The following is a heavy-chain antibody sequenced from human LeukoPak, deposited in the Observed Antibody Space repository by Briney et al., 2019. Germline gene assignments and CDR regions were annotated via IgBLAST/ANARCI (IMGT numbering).Heavy chain of an antibody. V-gene: IGHV4-4*07. CDR2: IYISGTT. D-gene: IGHD3-22*01. CDR3: ARDEAESGYIHY. J-gene: IGHJ4*02. CDR1: GGSISDYY. Sequence: KPSETLSLTCTVSGGSISDYYWSWIRQPAGKGLEWIGRIYISGTTNYNPSLMSRITMSLDTSKNQLSLRLSSVTAADTAVYYCARDEAESGYIHYWGQGTLITVSS.